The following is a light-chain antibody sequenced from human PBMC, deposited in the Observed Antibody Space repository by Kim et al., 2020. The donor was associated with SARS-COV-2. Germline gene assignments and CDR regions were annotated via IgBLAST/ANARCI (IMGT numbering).Light chain of an antibody. CDR3: QQINAFPIT. J-gene: IGKJ5*01. Sequence: DIHMTQSPSSLSASIGDRVTITCRASEGIAKSLAWFQQKPGTAPKCLIYGASTLEPGVPSRFSGRRSGTEFTLTINSLQPEDFATYYCQQINAFPITFGQGTRLEIK. V-gene: IGKV1-16*01. CDR2: GAS. CDR1: EGIAKS.